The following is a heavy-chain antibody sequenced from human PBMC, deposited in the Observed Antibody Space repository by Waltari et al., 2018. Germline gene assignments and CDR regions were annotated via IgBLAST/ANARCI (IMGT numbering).Heavy chain of an antibody. CDR2: IKRDGSEK. CDR1: GFTFSSYW. V-gene: IGHV3-7*01. CDR3: AREASSDAFDI. J-gene: IGHJ3*02. Sequence: EVQLVESGGGLVQPGGSLRLSCAATGFTFSSYWMSWVRQAPGKGLEWVANIKRDGSEKYYVDSVKGRFTISGDNAKNALYLQMNSLRAEDTAVYYCAREASSDAFDIWGQGTMVTVSS.